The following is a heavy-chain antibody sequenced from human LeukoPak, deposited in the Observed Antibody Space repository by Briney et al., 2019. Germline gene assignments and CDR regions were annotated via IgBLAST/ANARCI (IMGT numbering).Heavy chain of an antibody. V-gene: IGHV4-59*01. CDR3: ARGRLYYYGSGSYYGY. D-gene: IGHD3-10*01. J-gene: IGHJ4*02. CDR1: GGSISSSY. Sequence: KPSETLSLTCTVSGGSISSSYWSWIRQPPGKGLEWIGCIYYSGSTNYNPSLKSRVTISVDTSKNQFSLRLSSVTAADTAVYYCARGRLYYYGSGSYYGYWGQGTLVTVSS. CDR2: IYYSGST.